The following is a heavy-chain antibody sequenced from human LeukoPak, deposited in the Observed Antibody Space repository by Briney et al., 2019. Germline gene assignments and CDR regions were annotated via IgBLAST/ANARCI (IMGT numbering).Heavy chain of an antibody. CDR2: IRSKANSYAT. CDR1: GFTLSGSA. V-gene: IGHV3-73*01. D-gene: IGHD6-13*01. Sequence: GGSLRLSCAASGFTLSGSAMHWVRQASGKGLEWVGRIRSKANSYATAYAASVKGRFTISRDDSKNTAYLQMNSLKTEDTAVYYCTRLMVAAAGRWVDYWGQGTLVTVSS. J-gene: IGHJ4*02. CDR3: TRLMVAAAGRWVDY.